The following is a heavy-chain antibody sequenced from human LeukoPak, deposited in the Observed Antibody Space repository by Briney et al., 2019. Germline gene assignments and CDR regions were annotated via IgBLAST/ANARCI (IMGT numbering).Heavy chain of an antibody. CDR3: AKDRDDSSGYNY. V-gene: IGHV3-23*01. CDR2: ISGSGGST. CDR1: GFTFSSYA. D-gene: IGHD3-22*01. J-gene: IGHJ4*02. Sequence: GGSLRLSCAASGFTFSSYAMSWVRQAPGKGLEWVSAISGSGGSTYYADSVKGRFTISRDNSKNTMYLQMNSLRAEDTAVYYCAKDRDDSSGYNYWGKGTLVTVSS.